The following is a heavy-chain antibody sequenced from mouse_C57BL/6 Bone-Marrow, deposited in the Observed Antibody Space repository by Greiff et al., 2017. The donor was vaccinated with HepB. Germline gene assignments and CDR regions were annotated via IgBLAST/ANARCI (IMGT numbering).Heavy chain of an antibody. V-gene: IGHV1-72*01. CDR2: IDSNSGGT. Sequence: QVQLQQPGAELVKPGASVKLSCKASGYTFTSYWMHWVKQRPGRGLEWIGRIDSNSGGTKYNEKFKSKATLTVDKPSSTAYMQLSSLTSEDSAVYYCARSYYYGSSPSWFAYWGQGTLVTVSA. CDR3: ARSYYYGSSPSWFAY. J-gene: IGHJ3*01. CDR1: GYTFTSYW. D-gene: IGHD1-1*01.